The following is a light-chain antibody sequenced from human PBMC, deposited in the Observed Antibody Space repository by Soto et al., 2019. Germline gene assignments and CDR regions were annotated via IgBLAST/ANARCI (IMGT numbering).Light chain of an antibody. V-gene: IGKV1-5*03. Sequence: DIQMTQSPSTLSASVGDRVTITCRASQSISSWLAWYQQKPGKAPKLLIYKASSLESGVPSRFSGSGSGTEFSLTISSLQPDDFATYYCQEYNSFPYIFGQGTKLEI. CDR2: KAS. CDR1: QSISSW. CDR3: QEYNSFPYI. J-gene: IGKJ2*01.